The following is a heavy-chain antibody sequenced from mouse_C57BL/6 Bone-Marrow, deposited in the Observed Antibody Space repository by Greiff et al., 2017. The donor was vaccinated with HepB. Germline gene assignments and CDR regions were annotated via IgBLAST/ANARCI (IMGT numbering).Heavy chain of an antibody. V-gene: IGHV1-15*01. CDR1: GYTFTDYE. D-gene: IGHD2-4*01. CDR3: ARSAYDCNFDY. CDR2: IDPETGGT. Sequence: VQLQQSGAELVRPGASVTLSCKASGYTFTDYEMHWVKQTPVHGLEWIGAIDPETGGTAYNQKFKGKAILTADKSSSTAYMELRSLTSEDSAVYYCARSAYDCNFDYWGQGTTLTVSS. J-gene: IGHJ2*01.